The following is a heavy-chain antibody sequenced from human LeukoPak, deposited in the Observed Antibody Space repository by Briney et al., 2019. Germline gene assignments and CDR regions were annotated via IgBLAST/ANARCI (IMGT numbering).Heavy chain of an antibody. J-gene: IGHJ4*02. CDR3: ARSGRDGYNTPLDY. Sequence: LRLSCVVSGFTFSNYALSWIRQHPGKGLEWIGYIYYSGSTYYNPSLKSRVTISVDTSRNQFSLKLSSVTAADTAVYYCARSGRDGYNTPLDYWGQGTLVTVSS. V-gene: IGHV4-31*02. CDR2: IYYSGST. D-gene: IGHD5-24*01. CDR1: GFTFSNYA.